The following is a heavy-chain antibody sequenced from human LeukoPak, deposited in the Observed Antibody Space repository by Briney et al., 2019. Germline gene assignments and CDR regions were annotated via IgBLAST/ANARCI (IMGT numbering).Heavy chain of an antibody. CDR3: ARGVSDSSGWPYYYYYYMDV. CDR2: MNPNSGNT. V-gene: IGHV1-8*01. Sequence: ASVKVSCKASGYTFTSYDINWVRQATGQGLEWMGWMNPNSGNTGYAQKFQGRVTMTRNTSISTAYMELSSLRSEDTAVYYCARGVSDSSGWPYYYYYYMDVWGKGTTVTVSS. CDR1: GYTFTSYD. D-gene: IGHD6-19*01. J-gene: IGHJ6*03.